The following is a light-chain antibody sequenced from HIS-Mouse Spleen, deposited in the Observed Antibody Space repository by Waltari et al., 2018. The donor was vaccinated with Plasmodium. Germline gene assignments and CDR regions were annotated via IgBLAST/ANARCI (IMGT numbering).Light chain of an antibody. V-gene: IGKV1-39*01. CDR1: QSISNY. J-gene: IGKJ1*01. CDR3: QQSYSTWT. Sequence: DIRMTQSPSSLSASVGDRVTITCRASQSISNYVNWYQQKPGKAPKFLIYAASTLQSGVPSRFSGSGSGTDFTLTISSLQPEDFATYYCQQSYSTWTFGQGTKVEIK. CDR2: AAS.